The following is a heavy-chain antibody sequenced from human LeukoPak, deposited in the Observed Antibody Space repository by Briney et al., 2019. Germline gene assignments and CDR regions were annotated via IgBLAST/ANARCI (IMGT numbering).Heavy chain of an antibody. CDR2: IFRGGST. Sequence: SETLSLTCAVSGYSIRIAYYWGWIRQPPGKGLEWIGRIFRGGSTSYNPSLMSRLTMSMDTSKNQFSLQLTSVTAADTAVYYCARYDSRGSGSTQLEYWGQGILVTISS. CDR3: ARYDSRGSGSTQLEY. J-gene: IGHJ4*02. D-gene: IGHD3-3*01. V-gene: IGHV4-38-2*01. CDR1: GYSIRIAYY.